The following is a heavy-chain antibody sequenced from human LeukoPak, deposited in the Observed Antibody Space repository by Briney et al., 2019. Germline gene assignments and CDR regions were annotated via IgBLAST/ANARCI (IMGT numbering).Heavy chain of an antibody. D-gene: IGHD2-8*01. CDR3: AILGYCTNGVCPWSSGWFDAFDI. CDR1: GGTFSSYT. CDR2: IIPILGIA. Sequence: SVKVSCKASGGTFSSYTISWVRQAPGQGLEWMGRIIPILGIANYAQKFQGRVTITADKSTSTAYMELSSLRSEDTAVYYCAILGYCTNGVCPWSSGWFDAFDIWGQGTMVTVSS. J-gene: IGHJ3*02. V-gene: IGHV1-69*02.